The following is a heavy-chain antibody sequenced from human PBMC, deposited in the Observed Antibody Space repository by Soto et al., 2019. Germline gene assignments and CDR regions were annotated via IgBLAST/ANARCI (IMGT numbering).Heavy chain of an antibody. V-gene: IGHV5-51*01. D-gene: IGHD3-22*01. CDR1: GYRFTSYW. CDR2: VYPDDSDI. J-gene: IGHJ4*02. CDR3: ARHFDSSGYYPDY. Sequence: GESLKISCKGSGYRFTSYWIAWVRQMPGKGLEWVGIVYPDDSDIRYSPSFQGQVTISADRSNSTAYLQWRSLKASDTAIYFCARHFDSSGYYPDYWGQGPPVPVSS.